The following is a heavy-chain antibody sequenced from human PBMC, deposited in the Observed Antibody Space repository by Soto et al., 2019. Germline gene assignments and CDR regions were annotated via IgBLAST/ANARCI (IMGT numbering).Heavy chain of an antibody. J-gene: IGHJ4*02. V-gene: IGHV3-9*01. CDR3: AKDLTPKWRQHLDS. CDR1: GFNFDDYV. CDR2: ISWNGDDI. D-gene: IGHD5-12*01. Sequence: EVQLVESGGGLVQPGRSLRLSCAASGFNFDDYVMHWVRQAPGKGLEWVSSISWNGDDIGYADSVKGRFTISIDNAKNTLFLQMNSLRAYDSGFYYCAKDLTPKWRQHLDSWGQGTLVTASS.